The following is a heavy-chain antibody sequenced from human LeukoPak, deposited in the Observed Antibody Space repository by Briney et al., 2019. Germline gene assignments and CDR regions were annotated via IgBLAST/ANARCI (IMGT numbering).Heavy chain of an antibody. CDR3: AKPYDSSGYFDR. Sequence: QPGRSLRFSCAASGFTFSSYAMHWVRQAPGKGLEWVAVISDDGSNKYYADSVKGRFTISRDNSKNTLYLQMNSLRAEDTAVYYCAKPYDSSGYFDRWGQGTLVTVSS. D-gene: IGHD3-22*01. V-gene: IGHV3-30-3*02. CDR1: GFTFSSYA. CDR2: ISDDGSNK. J-gene: IGHJ5*02.